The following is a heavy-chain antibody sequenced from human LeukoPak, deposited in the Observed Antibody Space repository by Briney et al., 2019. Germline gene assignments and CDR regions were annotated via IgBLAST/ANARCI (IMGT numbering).Heavy chain of an antibody. CDR1: GSTFSSYE. J-gene: IGHJ4*02. Sequence: PGGSLRLSCAASGSTFSSYEMNWVRQAPGKGLEWVSYISSSGSTIYYADSVKGRFTISRDNAKNSLYLQMNSLRAEDTAVYYCARDRSNWNDERGFDYWGQGTLVTVSS. CDR3: ARDRSNWNDERGFDY. CDR2: ISSSGSTI. D-gene: IGHD1-1*01. V-gene: IGHV3-48*03.